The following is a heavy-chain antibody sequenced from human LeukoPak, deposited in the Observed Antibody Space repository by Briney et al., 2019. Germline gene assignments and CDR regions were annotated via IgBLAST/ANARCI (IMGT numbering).Heavy chain of an antibody. D-gene: IGHD2-21*02. CDR3: ARVTARLGWFDP. Sequence: MPSETLSLTCTVSGGSISSYYWSWVRQPPGKGLEWIGYIYYSGSTNYNPSLKSRVTISVDTSKNQFSLKLRSVTAADTAVYYCARVTARLGWFDPWGQGTLVTVSS. CDR2: IYYSGST. J-gene: IGHJ5*02. V-gene: IGHV4-59*08. CDR1: GGSISSYY.